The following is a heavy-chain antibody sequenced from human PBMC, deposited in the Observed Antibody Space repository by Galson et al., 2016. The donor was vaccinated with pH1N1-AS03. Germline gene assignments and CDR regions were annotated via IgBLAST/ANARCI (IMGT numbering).Heavy chain of an antibody. V-gene: IGHV5-51*01. Sequence: QSGAEVKKPGESLKISCQASGYIFSNYWIAWVRQMPGKGLEWMGVIDPSDSDARYSSSFQGQVTISADKSITTAHQQWGSLKASDTGMYFCASHRQSDPYSEPFDILGQGTMVTVSS. CDR1: GYIFSNYW. CDR3: ASHRQSDPYSEPFDI. CDR2: IDPSDSDA. J-gene: IGHJ3*02. D-gene: IGHD2-21*01.